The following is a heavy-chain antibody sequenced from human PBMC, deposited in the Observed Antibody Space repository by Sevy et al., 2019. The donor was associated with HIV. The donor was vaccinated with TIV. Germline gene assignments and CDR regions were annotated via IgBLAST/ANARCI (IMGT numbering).Heavy chain of an antibody. Sequence: SETLSLTCTVSGGSISSSSYYWGWIRQPPGKGLEWIGSIYYSGSTYYNPSLKSRVTISVDTSKNQFSLKLSSVTAADTAVYYCARHPFTYYDILTVYPLYQGWFDPWGQGTLVTVSS. J-gene: IGHJ5*02. CDR3: ARHPFTYYDILTVYPLYQGWFDP. V-gene: IGHV4-39*01. D-gene: IGHD3-9*01. CDR2: IYYSGST. CDR1: GGSISSSSYY.